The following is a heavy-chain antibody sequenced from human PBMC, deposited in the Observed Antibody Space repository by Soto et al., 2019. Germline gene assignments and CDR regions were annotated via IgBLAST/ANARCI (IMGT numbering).Heavy chain of an antibody. J-gene: IGHJ4*02. Sequence: GGSLRLACAASGFTFSSYSMNWVRQAPGKGLEWVSYISSSSSTIYYADSVKGRFTISRDNAKNSLYLQMNSLRAEDTAVYYCARESQYSHGFCDYWGQGTLGTVA. CDR2: ISSSSSTI. CDR1: GFTFSSYS. D-gene: IGHD5-18*01. V-gene: IGHV3-48*01. CDR3: ARESQYSHGFCDY.